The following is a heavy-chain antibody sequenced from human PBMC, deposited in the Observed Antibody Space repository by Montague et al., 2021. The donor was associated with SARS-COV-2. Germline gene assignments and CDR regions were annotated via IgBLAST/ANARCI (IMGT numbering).Heavy chain of an antibody. CDR2: IYYSAST. CDR3: TGWAWFGELHGAFDI. J-gene: IGHJ3*02. D-gene: IGHD3-10*01. CDR1: GGSISSYN. V-gene: IGHV4-59*01. Sequence: SETLSLTCTVSGGSISSYNWCWIRQPPPKGLEGIGYIYYSASTNYNHSLKSRITITVDTSKNQFSLKLISVTAAATAVYYCTGWAWFGELHGAFDIWGQGTMVTVSS.